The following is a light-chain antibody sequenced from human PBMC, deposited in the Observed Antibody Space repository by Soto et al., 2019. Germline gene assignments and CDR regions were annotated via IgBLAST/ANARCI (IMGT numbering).Light chain of an antibody. V-gene: IGKV3-15*01. CDR2: GAS. J-gene: IGKJ1*01. CDR3: QQYNNWPPDRT. Sequence: EIVMTQSPATLSVSPGERATLSCRASQSVSSNLAWYQQKPGQAPRLLIYGASTRATGIPARFSGSGSGTAFNFTISSLQSEDFAIYFCQQYNNWPPDRTFGQGTKVEIK. CDR1: QSVSSN.